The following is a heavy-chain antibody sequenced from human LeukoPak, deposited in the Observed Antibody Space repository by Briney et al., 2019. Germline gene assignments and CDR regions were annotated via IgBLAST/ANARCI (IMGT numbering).Heavy chain of an antibody. CDR3: AELGITMIGGV. D-gene: IGHD3-10*02. Sequence: GGSLRLSCAASGFTFRNYSMNWVRQAPGKGLEWVSYISSSGSTIYYADSVKGRFTISRDNAKNSLYLQMNSLRAEDTAVYYCAELGITMIGGVWGKGTTVTISS. CDR2: ISSSGSTI. V-gene: IGHV3-48*04. CDR1: GFTFRNYS. J-gene: IGHJ6*04.